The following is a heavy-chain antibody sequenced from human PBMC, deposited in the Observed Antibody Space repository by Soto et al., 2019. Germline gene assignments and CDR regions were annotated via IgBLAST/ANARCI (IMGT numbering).Heavy chain of an antibody. D-gene: IGHD6-13*01. Sequence: PGESLKISCKGSGYSFTSYWIGWVRQMPGKGLEWMGIIYPGDSDTRYSPSFQGQVTISADKSISTAYLQWSSLKASDTAMYYCARQYAAAAGTYSYYYMDVWGKGTTVTVS. CDR2: IYPGDSDT. CDR3: ARQYAAAAGTYSYYYMDV. V-gene: IGHV5-51*01. CDR1: GYSFTSYW. J-gene: IGHJ6*03.